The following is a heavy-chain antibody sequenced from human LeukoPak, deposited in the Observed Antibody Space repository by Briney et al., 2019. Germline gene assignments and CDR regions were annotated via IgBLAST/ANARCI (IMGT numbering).Heavy chain of an antibody. D-gene: IGHD6-13*01. CDR2: ISAYNGNT. CDR1: GYTFTSYG. CDR3: ARSQSSSLIDY. J-gene: IGHJ4*02. Sequence: ASVKVSCKASGYTFTSYGISWVRQAPGQGLEWMGWISAYNGNTNYAQKLQGRVTMTTDTSTSTAYMELRSLRAEDTAVYFCARSQSSSLIDYWGLGTLVTVSS. V-gene: IGHV1-18*01.